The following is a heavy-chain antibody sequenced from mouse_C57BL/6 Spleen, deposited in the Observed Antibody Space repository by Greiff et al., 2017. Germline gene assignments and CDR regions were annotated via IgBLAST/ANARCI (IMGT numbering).Heavy chain of an antibody. CDR3: ARYGSSSNPAWFAY. J-gene: IGHJ3*01. CDR1: GYTFTSYW. CDR2: IYPGSGST. Sequence: QVQLQQPGAELVKPGASVKMSCKASGYTFTSYWITWVKQRPGQGLEWIGDIYPGSGSTNYNEKFKSKATLTVDTSSSTAYMQLSSLTSEDSAVYYCARYGSSSNPAWFAYWGQGTLVTVSA. V-gene: IGHV1-55*01. D-gene: IGHD1-1*01.